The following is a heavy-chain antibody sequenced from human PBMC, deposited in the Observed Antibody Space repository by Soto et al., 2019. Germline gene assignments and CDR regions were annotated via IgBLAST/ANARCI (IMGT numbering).Heavy chain of an antibody. D-gene: IGHD6-13*01. CDR1: GGSISGEGYY. Sequence: QVQLQESGPGLVEPSQTLSLTCTVSGGSISGEGYYWSWIRQYSGRGLEWIGYIHYSGSTYYNPTLKSRVILSLDPSKTQFFLNLSSVTAAAPAVYDCARAWTATAGWANWFDRWGQGTLVTVSS. CDR3: ARAWTATAGWANWFDR. CDR2: IHYSGST. V-gene: IGHV4-31*03. J-gene: IGHJ5*02.